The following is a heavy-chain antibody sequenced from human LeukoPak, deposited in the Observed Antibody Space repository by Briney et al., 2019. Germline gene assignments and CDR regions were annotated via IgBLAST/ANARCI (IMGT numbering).Heavy chain of an antibody. V-gene: IGHV4-4*07. J-gene: IGHJ5*02. Sequence: SETLSLTCTVSGGYTGNHYWSWIRQPAGKGLEWIGRISPSGTTHYNPSLGSRVTMSVDTSNNYFSLRLSSVSAADTAVYYCARDFYASGFYFWFDPWGLGILVTVSS. D-gene: IGHD2/OR15-2a*01. CDR2: ISPSGTT. CDR3: ARDFYASGFYFWFDP. CDR1: GGYTGNHY.